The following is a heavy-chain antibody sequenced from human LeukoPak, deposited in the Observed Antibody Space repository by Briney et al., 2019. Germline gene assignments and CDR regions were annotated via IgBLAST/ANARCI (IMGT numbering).Heavy chain of an antibody. J-gene: IGHJ6*02. D-gene: IGHD2-8*01. CDR3: ARSVCNGVCYTPMGYYYGMDV. V-gene: IGHV1-46*01. Sequence: ASVKVSCKASGYTFTSYYMHWVRQAPGQGLEWMGIINPSGGSTSYAQKFQGRVTMTRDTSTSTVYMELSSLRSEDTAVYYCARSVCNGVCYTPMGYYYGMDVWGQGTTVTVSS. CDR1: GYTFTSYY. CDR2: INPSGGST.